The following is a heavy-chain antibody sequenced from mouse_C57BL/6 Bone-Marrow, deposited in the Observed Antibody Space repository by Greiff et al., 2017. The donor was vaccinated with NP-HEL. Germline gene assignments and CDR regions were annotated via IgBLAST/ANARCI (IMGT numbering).Heavy chain of an antibody. CDR1: GFTFSNYW. Sequence: EVMLVESGGGLVQPGGSMKLSCVASGFTFSNYWMNWVRQSPEKGLEWVAQIRLKSDNYATHYAESVKGRFTISRDDSKSSVYLQMDNLRTEDTGNYYCTGPTVVAPRYARDYWGQGTSVTVSS. J-gene: IGHJ4*01. CDR3: TGPTVVAPRYARDY. D-gene: IGHD1-1*01. V-gene: IGHV6-3*01. CDR2: IRLKSDNYAT.